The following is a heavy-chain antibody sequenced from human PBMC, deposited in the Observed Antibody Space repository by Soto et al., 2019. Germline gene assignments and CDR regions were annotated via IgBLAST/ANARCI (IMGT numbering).Heavy chain of an antibody. D-gene: IGHD3-3*01. CDR2: ISYDGSNK. CDR1: GFTFSSYG. CDR3: AKSRGPEYYDFWSGYYYYGMDV. J-gene: IGHJ6*02. V-gene: IGHV3-30*18. Sequence: QVQLVESGGGVVQPGRSLRLSCAASGFTFSSYGMHWVRQAPGKGLEWVAVISYDGSNKYYADSVTGRFTISRDNSKNTLYLQMNSLRAEDTAVYYCAKSRGPEYYDFWSGYYYYGMDVWGQGTTVTVSS.